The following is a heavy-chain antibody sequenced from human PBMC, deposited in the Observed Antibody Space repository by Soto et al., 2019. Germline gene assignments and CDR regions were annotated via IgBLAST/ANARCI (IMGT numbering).Heavy chain of an antibody. CDR2: IYYSAST. J-gene: IGHJ4*02. Sequence: SETLSLTCTVSGGYISSYYWRWIRQPPGKGLEWMGYIYYSASTNYNPSLTRRVTRSVDTSENQFSLKLGSVSAADTAVYYCARQTPAAYGVTRRGYLDYWGQGTLVTVSS. V-gene: IGHV4-59*01. CDR3: ARQTPAAYGVTRRGYLDY. CDR1: GGYISSYY. D-gene: IGHD4-17*01.